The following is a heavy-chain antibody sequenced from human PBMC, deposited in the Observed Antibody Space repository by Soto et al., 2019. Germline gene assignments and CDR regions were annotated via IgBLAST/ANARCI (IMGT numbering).Heavy chain of an antibody. CDR3: YCRHVYSLDY. V-gene: IGHV4-61*01. Sequence: SEIMSLTCPVSGRYVSTGMYYWSWIRQPPGKGLEWIVTVYFTGTTIYNPSLKSRVTMSVATYKGQFFLKLTSVKAADTAVYYAYCRHVYSLDYWGLGTLVTVT. CDR2: VYFTGTT. D-gene: IGHD1-26*01. J-gene: IGHJ4*02. CDR1: GRYVSTGMYY.